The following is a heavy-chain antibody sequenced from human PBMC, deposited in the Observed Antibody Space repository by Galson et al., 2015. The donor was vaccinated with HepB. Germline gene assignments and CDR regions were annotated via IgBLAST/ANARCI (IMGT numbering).Heavy chain of an antibody. V-gene: IGHV3-21*01. CDR3: ARDIYGGSGWWFDY. CDR1: GFTFSSYS. D-gene: IGHD2-15*01. CDR2: ISSSSSYI. J-gene: IGHJ4*02. Sequence: LRLSCAASGFTFSSYSLNWVRQAPGKGLEWVSSISSSSSYIYYADSVKGRFTISRDNAKNSLYLQMNSLRAEDTAVYYCARDIYGGSGWWFDYWGQGTLVTVSS.